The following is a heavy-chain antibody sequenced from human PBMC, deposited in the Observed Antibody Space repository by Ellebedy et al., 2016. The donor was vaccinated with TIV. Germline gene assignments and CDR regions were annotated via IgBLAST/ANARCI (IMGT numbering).Heavy chain of an antibody. CDR1: GFTFSSYT. CDR2: ISWNSGKI. J-gene: IGHJ6*02. Sequence: PGGSLRLSCAASGFTFSSYTMNWVRQAPGKGLEWVSGISWNSGKIGYADSVKGRFTISRDNAKNSLYLQMNSLRVEDTALYYCAKDISEGIITGTTLADYYGMDVWGQGTTVTVSS. CDR3: AKDISEGIITGTTLADYYGMDV. D-gene: IGHD1-7*01. V-gene: IGHV3-9*01.